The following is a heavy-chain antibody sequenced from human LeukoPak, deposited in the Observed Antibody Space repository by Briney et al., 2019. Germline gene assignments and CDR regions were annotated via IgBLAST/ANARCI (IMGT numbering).Heavy chain of an antibody. Sequence: PGGSLRLSCVASGFTFSTYAMSWVRQAPGKGLEWVSAITGSGGNTYYADSVKGRFTISRDNSKNTLYLQMNSLRAEDTAVYYCAKDLVTALDYWGQGTLVTVSS. CDR1: GFTFSTYA. CDR2: ITGSGGNT. J-gene: IGHJ4*02. D-gene: IGHD2-21*02. CDR3: AKDLVTALDY. V-gene: IGHV3-23*01.